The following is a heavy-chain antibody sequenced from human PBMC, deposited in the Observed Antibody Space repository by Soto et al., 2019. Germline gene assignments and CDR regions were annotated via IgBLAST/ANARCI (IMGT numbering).Heavy chain of an antibody. CDR1: GGTFSSYA. J-gene: IGHJ5*02. D-gene: IGHD2-2*01. V-gene: IGHV1-69*01. CDR2: IIPIFGTA. CDR3: ARRYCSSTSCYRGWFDP. Sequence: QVQLVQSGAEVKKPGSSVKVSCKASGGTFSSYAISWVRQAPGQGLEWMRGIIPIFGTANYAQKFQGRVTITADESTSTAYMELSSLRSEDTAVHYCARRYCSSTSCYRGWFDPWGQGTLVTVSS.